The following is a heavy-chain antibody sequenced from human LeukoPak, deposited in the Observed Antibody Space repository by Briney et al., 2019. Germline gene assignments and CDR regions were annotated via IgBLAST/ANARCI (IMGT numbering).Heavy chain of an antibody. J-gene: IGHJ4*02. CDR1: GFTFTNSW. Sequence: GGSLRLPRAASGFTFTNSWMAWVRQAPGKGLEWVANIKQDGSTKHYADSLKGRFTISRHNPKNSLYLQMNRMRVDDTAVYYCARDTDGSLDYWGQGILVTVAS. CDR2: IKQDGSTK. V-gene: IGHV3-7*01. CDR3: ARDTDGSLDY. D-gene: IGHD1-26*01.